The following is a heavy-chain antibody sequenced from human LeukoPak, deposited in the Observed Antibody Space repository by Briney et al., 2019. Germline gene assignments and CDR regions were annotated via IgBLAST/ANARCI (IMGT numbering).Heavy chain of an antibody. D-gene: IGHD2-15*01. CDR1: GYSFSNYW. CDR2: IFSGDSDT. V-gene: IGHV5-51*01. Sequence: GESLKISCKGSGYSFSNYWIGWVRQMPGKGLEWIGIIFSGDSDTRYSPSFEGQVTISADRSISTAYLQWSSLKASDTAMYYCARRKGCSGGSCYPFDPWGQGTLVTVSS. J-gene: IGHJ5*02. CDR3: ARRKGCSGGSCYPFDP.